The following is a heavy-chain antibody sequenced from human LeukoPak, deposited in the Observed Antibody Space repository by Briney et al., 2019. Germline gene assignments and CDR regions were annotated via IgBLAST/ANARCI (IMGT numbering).Heavy chain of an antibody. J-gene: IGHJ4*02. CDR2: INPIGGTT. CDR3: ARTPSGSYSSGRYYFDY. D-gene: IGHD1-26*01. Sequence: GASVKVSCKASGYTFTSYYIHWVRQAPGQGLEWMGIINPIGGTTHYAQKFQGRVTMTRDTSTSTVYMELSSLRSEDTAVYYCARTPSGSYSSGRYYFDYWGQGTLVTVSS. V-gene: IGHV1-46*01. CDR1: GYTFTSYY.